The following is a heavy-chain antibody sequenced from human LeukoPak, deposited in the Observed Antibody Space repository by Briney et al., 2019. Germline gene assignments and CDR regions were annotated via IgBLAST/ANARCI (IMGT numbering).Heavy chain of an antibody. J-gene: IGHJ3*02. CDR3: ARGPDAFDI. CDR1: GGTFSSYA. CDR2: MNPNSGNT. Sequence: ASVKVSCKASGGTFSSYAISWVRQAPGQGLEWMGWMNPNSGNTGYAQKFQGRVTMTRNTSISTAYMELSSLRSEDAAVYYCARGPDAFDIWGQGTMVTVSS. V-gene: IGHV1-8*02.